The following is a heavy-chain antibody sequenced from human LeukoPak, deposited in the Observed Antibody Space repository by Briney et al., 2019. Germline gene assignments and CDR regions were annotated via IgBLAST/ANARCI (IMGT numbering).Heavy chain of an antibody. CDR1: GGSISSYY. CDR3: ARDKRVAVAGTYIYYYYMDV. V-gene: IGHV4-4*07. D-gene: IGHD6-19*01. J-gene: IGHJ6*03. Sequence: SETLSLTCTVSGGSISSYYWSWIRQPAGKGLEWIGRIYISGSGSTNYNPSLKSQFTMSVDTSKNQFSLKLSSVTAADTAVYYCARDKRVAVAGTYIYYYYMDVWGNGTTVTISS. CDR2: IYISGSGST.